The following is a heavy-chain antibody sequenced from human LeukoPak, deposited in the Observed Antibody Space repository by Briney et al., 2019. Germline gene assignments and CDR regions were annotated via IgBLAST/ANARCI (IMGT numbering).Heavy chain of an antibody. D-gene: IGHD1-26*01. CDR1: GFTFSSYS. V-gene: IGHV3-23*01. CDR2: ISGSGGST. CDR3: ARRGGSQDYYYYYMDV. Sequence: PGGSLRLSCAASGFTFSSYSMNWVRQAPGKGLEWVSAISGSGGSTYYADSVKGRFTISRDNSKNTLYLQMNSLRAEDTAVYYCARRGGSQDYYYYYMDVWGKGTTVTVSS. J-gene: IGHJ6*03.